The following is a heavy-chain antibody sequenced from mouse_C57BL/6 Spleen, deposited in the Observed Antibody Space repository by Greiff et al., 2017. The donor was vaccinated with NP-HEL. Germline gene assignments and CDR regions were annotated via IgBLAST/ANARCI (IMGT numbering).Heavy chain of an antibody. CDR3: ARGNTVVEDYAMDY. Sequence: EVKLQQSGPELVKPGDSVKISCKASGYSFTGYFMNWVMQSHGKSLEWIGRINPYNGDTFYNQKFKGKATSTVDKSSSTAHMELRSLTSEDSAVYYCARGNTVVEDYAMDYWGQGTSVTVSS. CDR1: GYSFTGYF. CDR2: INPYNGDT. J-gene: IGHJ4*01. D-gene: IGHD1-1*01. V-gene: IGHV1-20*01.